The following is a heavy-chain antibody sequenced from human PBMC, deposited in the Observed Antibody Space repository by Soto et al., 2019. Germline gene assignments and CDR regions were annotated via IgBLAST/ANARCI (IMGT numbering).Heavy chain of an antibody. J-gene: IGHJ4*02. Sequence: QVQLVQSGAEVKKPGSPVKVSCKASGGTFSTYAISWVRQAPGQGLEWMGGIIPIFGTANYAQKFQNRVTITADESTSTAYMELSSLRSEDTAVYYCATSRNIGYVYFHYWGQGTLVTVSS. D-gene: IGHD5-12*01. CDR3: ATSRNIGYVYFHY. V-gene: IGHV1-69*12. CDR1: GGTFSTYA. CDR2: IIPIFGTA.